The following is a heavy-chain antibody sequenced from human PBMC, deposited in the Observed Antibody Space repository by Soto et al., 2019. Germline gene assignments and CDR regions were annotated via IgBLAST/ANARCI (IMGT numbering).Heavy chain of an antibody. V-gene: IGHV3-53*01. CDR2: IYSGGST. D-gene: IGHD3-22*01. Sequence: GGSLRLSCAASGFTVSSNYMSWARQAPGKGLEWVSVIYSGGSTYYADSVKGRFTISRDNSKNTLYLQMNSLRAEDTAVYYCASRGRHYYDSSGYYFPFDYWGQGTLVTVSS. J-gene: IGHJ4*02. CDR1: GFTVSSNY. CDR3: ASRGRHYYDSSGYYFPFDY.